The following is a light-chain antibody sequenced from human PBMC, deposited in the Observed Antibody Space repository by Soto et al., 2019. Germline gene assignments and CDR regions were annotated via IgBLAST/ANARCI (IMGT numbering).Light chain of an antibody. CDR1: QGIRDE. CDR3: LQDYDYPRT. V-gene: IGKV1-6*01. J-gene: IGKJ1*01. CDR2: AAS. Sequence: AIQMAQSPSSLSTSVGDRVTIXCRASQGIRDELGWYQQKAGKAPNLLISAASRLQSGVPSRFSGRGSGTDFTLTISSLQPEDFATYYCLQDYDYPRTFRQGTKVDIK.